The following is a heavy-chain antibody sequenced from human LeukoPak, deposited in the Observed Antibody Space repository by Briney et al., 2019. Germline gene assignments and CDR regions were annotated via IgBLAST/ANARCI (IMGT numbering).Heavy chain of an antibody. CDR3: ARVFPIAAAGYFDY. D-gene: IGHD6-13*01. Sequence: PSETLSLTCTVSGGSISSGGYSWSWLRQHPGKGLEWIGYIYYSGSTYYNPSLKSRVTISVDTSKNQFSLKLSSVTAADTAVYYCARVFPIAAAGYFDYWGQGTLVTVSS. CDR1: GGSISSGGYS. CDR2: IYYSGST. V-gene: IGHV4-31*03. J-gene: IGHJ4*02.